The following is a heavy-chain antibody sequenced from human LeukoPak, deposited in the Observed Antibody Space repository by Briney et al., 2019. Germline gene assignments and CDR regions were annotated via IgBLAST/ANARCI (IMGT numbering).Heavy chain of an antibody. CDR3: ARGPIEWQQLAYFDY. D-gene: IGHD6-13*01. J-gene: IGHJ4*02. V-gene: IGHV1-18*01. CDR1: GYTFTSYG. Sequence: ASVKVSCKASGYTFTSYGISWVRQAPGQGLEWMGWISAYNGNTNYAQKLQGRVTMTTDTSTSTAYMELRSPRSDDTAVYYCARGPIEWQQLAYFDYWGQGTLVTVSS. CDR2: ISAYNGNT.